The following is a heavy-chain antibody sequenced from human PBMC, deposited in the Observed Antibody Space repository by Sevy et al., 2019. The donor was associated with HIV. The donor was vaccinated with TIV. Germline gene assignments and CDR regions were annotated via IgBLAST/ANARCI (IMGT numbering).Heavy chain of an antibody. V-gene: IGHV4-59*01. CDR1: GGSISSYY. CDR2: IYYSGWT. CDR3: SRVALYYDILTGYSPYNWFDP. J-gene: IGHJ5*02. Sequence: SETLSLTCTVSGGSISSYYWSWIRQPPGKGLEWIGYIYYSGWTNYNPSLKSRVTISINTSKNQFSVKLGSVTVADTAVYFCSRVALYYDILTGYSPYNWFDPWGQGTLVTVSS. D-gene: IGHD3-9*01.